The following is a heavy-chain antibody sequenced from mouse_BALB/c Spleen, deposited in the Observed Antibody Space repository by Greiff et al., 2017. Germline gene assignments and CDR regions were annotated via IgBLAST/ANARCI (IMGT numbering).Heavy chain of an antibody. CDR2: ISSGGGST. CDR1: GFAFSSYD. D-gene: IGHD2-2*01. CDR3: ARGYDGYFDV. J-gene: IGHJ1*01. Sequence: EVHLVESGGGLVKPGGSLKLSCAASGFAFSSYDMSWVRQTPEKRLEWVAYISSGGGSTYYPDTVKGRFTISRDNAKNTLYLQMSSLKSEDTAMYYCARGYDGYFDVWGAGTTVTVSS. V-gene: IGHV5-12-1*01.